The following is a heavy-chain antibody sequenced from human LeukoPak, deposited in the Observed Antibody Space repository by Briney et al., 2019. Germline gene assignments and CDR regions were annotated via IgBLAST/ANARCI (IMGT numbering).Heavy chain of an antibody. CDR1: GGSISSGDYY. D-gene: IGHD3-3*01. V-gene: IGHV4-30-4*01. CDR2: IYYSGST. J-gene: IGHJ3*02. Sequence: SETLSLTCTVSGGSISSGDYYWSWIRQPPGKGLEWIGYIYYSGSTYYNPSLKSRATIPVDTSKNQFSLKLSSVTAADTAVYYCARDRSAIFGVPEPDAFDIWGQGTMVTVSS. CDR3: ARDRSAIFGVPEPDAFDI.